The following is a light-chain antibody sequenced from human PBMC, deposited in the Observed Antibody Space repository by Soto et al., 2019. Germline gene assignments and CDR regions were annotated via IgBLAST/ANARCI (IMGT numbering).Light chain of an antibody. CDR3: QQYGSSPWT. Sequence: EIVLTQSPGTLSLSPGERATLSCRASQSVSSSYLAWYQHKPGQAPRLLIYGASSRAAGIPDRFSGSGSGTDFTLTISTLEPEDFAVYYCQQYGSSPWTFGQGTKVEIK. V-gene: IGKV3-20*01. CDR1: QSVSSSY. J-gene: IGKJ1*01. CDR2: GAS.